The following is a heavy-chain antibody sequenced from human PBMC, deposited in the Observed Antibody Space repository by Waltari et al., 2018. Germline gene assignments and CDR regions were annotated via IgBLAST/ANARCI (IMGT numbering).Heavy chain of an antibody. CDR1: GFSISTYG. CDR3: AKLSSQEASPHCSKGVCVFPHFDS. CDR2: ISGSGDNT. Sequence: QLLESGGGLVQPGGSLRLSCVESGFSISTYGMSWVRQAPGKGLKWVSIISGSGDNTYYSESVKGRFTISRDKSKNTLYLQMDSLRAEDTAVYYCAKLSSQEASPHCSKGVCVFPHFDSWGHGTQVTVSS. D-gene: IGHD2-8*01. J-gene: IGHJ4*01. V-gene: IGHV3-23*01.